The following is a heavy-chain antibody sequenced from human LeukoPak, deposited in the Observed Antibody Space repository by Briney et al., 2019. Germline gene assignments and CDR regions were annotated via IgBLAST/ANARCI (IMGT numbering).Heavy chain of an antibody. D-gene: IGHD3-10*01. J-gene: IGHJ5*02. CDR3: ARGGYYGSGNDFRFDP. CDR1: GGSISSSSYY. Sequence: PSETLSLTCTVSGGSISSSSYYWGWIRQPPGKGLEWIGYIHYTGSTNYNPSLKSRVTISVDTSKNQFSPKLSSVTAADTAIYYCARGGYYGSGNDFRFDPWGQGTLVTVSS. V-gene: IGHV4-61*05. CDR2: IHYTGST.